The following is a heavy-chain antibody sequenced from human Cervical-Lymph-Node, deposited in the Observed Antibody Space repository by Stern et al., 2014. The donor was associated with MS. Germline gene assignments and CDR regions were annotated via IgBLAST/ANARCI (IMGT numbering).Heavy chain of an antibody. CDR3: ARGGGTDSPTYDY. V-gene: IGHV4-4*02. D-gene: IGHD3-16*01. Sequence: QVQLVESGPGLVKPSGTLSLTCTVSGASLSGVNFWTLVRQPPRELVEWSGESFHTGDTNYNQSLRSRVVMLVDSSKSQFTLQLTYVTAADTAVYYCARGGGTDSPTYDYWGQGTLVTVS. CDR2: SFHTGDT. CDR1: GASLSGVNF. J-gene: IGHJ4*02.